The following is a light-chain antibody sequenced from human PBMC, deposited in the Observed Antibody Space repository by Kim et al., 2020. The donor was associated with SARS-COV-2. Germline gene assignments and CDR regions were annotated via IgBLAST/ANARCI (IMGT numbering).Light chain of an antibody. CDR1: QSISNY. CDR3: QQSDNTPQIT. CDR2: AAS. Sequence: SVGDRVSITCRANQSISNYLNWYQQKPGRAPKLLIYAASSLQRGVPSRFSGSGSGTDFALTISSLQPEDFATYYCQQSDNTPQITFGQGTRLEI. V-gene: IGKV1-39*01. J-gene: IGKJ5*01.